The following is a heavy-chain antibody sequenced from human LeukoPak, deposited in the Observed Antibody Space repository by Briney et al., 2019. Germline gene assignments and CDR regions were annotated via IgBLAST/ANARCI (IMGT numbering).Heavy chain of an antibody. CDR2: MNPNSGNT. V-gene: IGHV1-8*03. J-gene: IGHJ6*03. CDR1: GYTFTSYD. Sequence: ASVKVSCKASGYTFTSYDINWVRQATGQGLEWMGWMNPNSGNTGYAQKFQGRVTITRNTSISTAYMELSSLRSEDTAVYYCARLIGSPRGVGILGDNYYYYYMDVWGKGTTVTISS. D-gene: IGHD3-10*01. CDR3: ARLIGSPRGVGILGDNYYYYYMDV.